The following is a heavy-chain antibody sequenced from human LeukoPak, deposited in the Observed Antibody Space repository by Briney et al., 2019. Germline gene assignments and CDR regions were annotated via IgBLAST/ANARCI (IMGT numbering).Heavy chain of an antibody. J-gene: IGHJ4*02. CDR1: GYIFVTYG. CDR2: IRPYKGKT. Sequence: ASVKVSCKASGYIFVTYGVSWVRQAPGQGLEWMGWIRPYKGKTNYAQKLQGRVTMTTDTSTSTAHMELRSLRTDDTAVYYCARDLTAGGDGQGYWGQGTLVTVSS. D-gene: IGHD2-21*01. V-gene: IGHV1-18*01. CDR3: ARDLTAGGDGQGY.